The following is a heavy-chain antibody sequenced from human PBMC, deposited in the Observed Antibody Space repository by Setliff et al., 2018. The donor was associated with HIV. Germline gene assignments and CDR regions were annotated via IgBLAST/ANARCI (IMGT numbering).Heavy chain of an antibody. CDR1: GYSFSKYG. CDR2: ISGFNGNT. D-gene: IGHD6-19*01. CDR3: ARVPYRSAWFSGGHDAFDI. J-gene: IGHJ3*02. V-gene: IGHV1-18*01. Sequence: ASVKVSCKASGYSFSKYGIGWVRQAPGQGLEWMGWISGFNGNTKYAQSFQDRVAMTTETATSTAYMEMRSLRSDDTAVYFCARVPYRSAWFSGGHDAFDIWGQGTMVTVSS.